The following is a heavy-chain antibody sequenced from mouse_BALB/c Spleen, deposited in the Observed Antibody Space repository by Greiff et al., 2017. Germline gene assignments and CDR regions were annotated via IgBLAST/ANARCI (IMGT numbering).Heavy chain of an antibody. D-gene: IGHD2-3*01. J-gene: IGHJ3*01. CDR2: IHPSDSET. Sequence: QVQLKQPGAELVRPGASVKLSCKASGYSFTSYWMNWVKQRPGQGLEWIGMIHPSDSETRLNQKFKVKATLTVYKSSSTAYMQLSSPTSEDSAVYYCASDDITRDCFAYWGQGTLVTVSA. CDR1: GYSFTSYW. CDR3: ASDDITRDCFAY. V-gene: IGHV1-74*01.